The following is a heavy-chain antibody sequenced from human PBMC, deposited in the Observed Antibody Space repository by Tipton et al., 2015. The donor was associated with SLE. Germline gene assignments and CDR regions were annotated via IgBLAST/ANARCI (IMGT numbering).Heavy chain of an antibody. Sequence: QLVQSGAEVKKPGASVKASCKASGYTFTGYYMHWVRQAPGQGLEWMGRINPNSGGTNYAQKFQGRVTMTRDTSISTAYMELSSLRSDDTAVYYCARDRETIFGLVPLYNWFDPWGQGTLVTVSS. CDR1: GYTFTGYY. CDR3: ARDRETIFGLVPLYNWFDP. CDR2: INPNSGGT. V-gene: IGHV1-2*06. D-gene: IGHD3-3*01. J-gene: IGHJ5*02.